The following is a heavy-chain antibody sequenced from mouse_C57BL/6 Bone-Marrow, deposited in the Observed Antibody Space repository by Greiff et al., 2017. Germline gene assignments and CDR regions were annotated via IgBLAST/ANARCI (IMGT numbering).Heavy chain of an antibody. V-gene: IGHV1-81*01. CDR3: ASPLYGSSPAWFAY. J-gene: IGHJ3*01. D-gene: IGHD1-1*01. CDR1: GYTFTSYG. CDR2: IYPRSGNT. Sequence: QVQLQQSGAELARPGASVKLSCKASGYTFTSYGISWVKQRTGQGLEWIGEIYPRSGNTYYNEKFKGKATLTADKSSSTAYMELRSLTSEDSAVSFCASPLYGSSPAWFAYWGQGTLVTVSA.